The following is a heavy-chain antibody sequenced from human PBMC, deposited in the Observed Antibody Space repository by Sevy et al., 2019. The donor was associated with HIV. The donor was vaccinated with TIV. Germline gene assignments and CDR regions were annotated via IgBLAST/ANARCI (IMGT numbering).Heavy chain of an antibody. CDR1: GFTFSSYG. D-gene: IGHD4-17*01. J-gene: IGHJ1*01. V-gene: IGHV3-30*02. Sequence: GGCLRLSCAASGFTFSSYGMHWVRQAPGKGLEWVAFIRYDGSNKYYADSVKGRFTISRDNSKNTLYLQMNSLRAEDMALYYCAKDYGPTTVTAAEYFQHWGQGTLVTVSS. CDR3: AKDYGPTTVTAAEYFQH. CDR2: IRYDGSNK.